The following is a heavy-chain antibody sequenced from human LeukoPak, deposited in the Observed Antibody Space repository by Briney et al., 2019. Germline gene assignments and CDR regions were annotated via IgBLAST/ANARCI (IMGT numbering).Heavy chain of an antibody. CDR2: ISGSGSNI. CDR1: GFTFSSFE. D-gene: IGHD6-19*01. V-gene: IGHV3-48*03. CDR3: AREAVPGGRGDTFDI. J-gene: IGHJ3*02. Sequence: GGSLRLSCAASGFTFSSFEMNWVRQAPGKGLEWVSYISGSGSNIYYADSVKGRFTIYRDNAKNSLSLQMNSLRAEDTAIYYCAREAVPGGRGDTFDIWGQGTMVTVSS.